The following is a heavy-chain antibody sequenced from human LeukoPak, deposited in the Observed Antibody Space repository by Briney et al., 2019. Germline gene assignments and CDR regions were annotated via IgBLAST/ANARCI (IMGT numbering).Heavy chain of an antibody. CDR2: ISAYNGNT. CDR1: GYTFTSYG. D-gene: IGHD2-2*01. J-gene: IGHJ4*02. Sequence: ASVKVSCKAPGYTFTSYGISWVRQAPGQGLEWMGWISAYNGNTNYAQKLQGRVTMTTDTSTSTAYMELRSLRSDDTAVYYCARDYCSSTSCYLFDYWGQGTLVTVSS. V-gene: IGHV1-18*01. CDR3: ARDYCSSTSCYLFDY.